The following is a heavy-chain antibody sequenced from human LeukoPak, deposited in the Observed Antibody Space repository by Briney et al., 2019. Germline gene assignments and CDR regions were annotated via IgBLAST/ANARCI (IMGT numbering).Heavy chain of an antibody. Sequence: GGFLRHSCAASGFTFSSYAMSWVRQAPGKGLEWVSAISGSGGSTYYADSVKGRFTISRDNSKNTLYLQMNSLRAEDTAVYYCAKSSPTYCGGDCYSDPPPSFDYWGQGTLVTVSS. CDR3: AKSSPTYCGGDCYSDPPPSFDY. CDR1: GFTFSSYA. J-gene: IGHJ4*02. V-gene: IGHV3-23*01. D-gene: IGHD2-21*02. CDR2: ISGSGGST.